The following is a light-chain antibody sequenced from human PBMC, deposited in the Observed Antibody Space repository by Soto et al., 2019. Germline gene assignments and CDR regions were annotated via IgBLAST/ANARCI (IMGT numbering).Light chain of an antibody. CDR3: QQCDSFPLS. V-gene: IGKV1-12*01. CDR1: QISYKW. Sequence: DSQMTQYPSSVSTSIGDRFTISFRASQISYKWLVWYQQKPGKATKLLIYAASSLHSGVPSRFSGSGYGEHLNLSISSLLPEDVATDYCQQCDSFPLSFGGGTNVEL. CDR2: AAS. J-gene: IGKJ4*01.